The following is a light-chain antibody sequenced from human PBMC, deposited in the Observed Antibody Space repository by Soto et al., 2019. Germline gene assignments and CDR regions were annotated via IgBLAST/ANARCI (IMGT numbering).Light chain of an antibody. CDR1: QSVDSY. CDR3: QQRSNWPIT. CDR2: GAS. J-gene: IGKJ5*01. V-gene: IGKV3-11*01. Sequence: EIVLTQSPASLSLSPGERATLSYRASQSVDSYLVWHQQKPGQAPRLLIFGASNRATGIPARFSGSGSGTDFTLTINSLEPEDFAVYYCQQRSNWPITFGQGTRLEIK.